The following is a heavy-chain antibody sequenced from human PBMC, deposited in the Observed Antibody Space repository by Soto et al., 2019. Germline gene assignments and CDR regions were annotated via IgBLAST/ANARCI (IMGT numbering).Heavy chain of an antibody. CDR2: ISLAGST. CDR3: ARGGYSDY. J-gene: IGHJ4*02. V-gene: IGHV4-34*02. CDR1: GESFSGYY. Sequence: QVQLQQWGAGLLKPSETLSLTCAIYGESFSGYYWSWIRQPPGKGLEWIGEISLAGSTIYNPSLKPRVTISVDTSKNQFSLKLSSVTAADTAVYYCARGGYSDYWGQGTLVTVSS. D-gene: IGHD5-12*01.